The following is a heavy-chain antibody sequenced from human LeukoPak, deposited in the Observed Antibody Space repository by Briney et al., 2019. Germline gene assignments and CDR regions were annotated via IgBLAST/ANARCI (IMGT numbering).Heavy chain of an antibody. Sequence: SETLSLTCTVSGGSISSYYWSWIRQPPVKGLEWIGYIYYSGSTNYNLSLKSRVTISVDTSKNQFSLKLSSVTAADTAVYYCARVGRRDGYNYDVRAFDIWGQGTMVTVSS. CDR3: ARVGRRDGYNYDVRAFDI. CDR1: GGSISSYY. D-gene: IGHD5-24*01. J-gene: IGHJ3*02. CDR2: IYYSGST. V-gene: IGHV4-59*01.